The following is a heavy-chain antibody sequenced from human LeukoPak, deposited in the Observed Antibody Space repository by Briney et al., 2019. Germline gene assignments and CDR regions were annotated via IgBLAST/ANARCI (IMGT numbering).Heavy chain of an antibody. CDR3: ARDEGIAVADDWYFDL. D-gene: IGHD6-19*01. J-gene: IGHJ2*01. CDR1: GFTVSSNY. CDR2: IYSGGST. V-gene: IGHV3-66*01. Sequence: GGSLRLSCAVSGFTVSSNYMSWVRQAPGKGLEWASVIYSGGSTYYADSVKGRFTISRDNSKNTLYLQMNSLRAEDTAVYYCARDEGIAVADDWYFDLWGRGALVTVSS.